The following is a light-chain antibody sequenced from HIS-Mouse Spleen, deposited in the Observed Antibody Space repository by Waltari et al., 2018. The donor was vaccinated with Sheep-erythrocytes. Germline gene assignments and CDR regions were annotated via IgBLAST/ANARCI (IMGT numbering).Light chain of an antibody. V-gene: IGLV2-11*01. CDR1: SSAVGGYNY. Sequence: LTQPRSVSGSPGQSVTISCTGTSSAVGGYNYVPWYQPHPGKAPKLMIYDVSKRPSGVPDRFSGSKSGNTASLTISGLQAEDEADYYCCSYAGSYNHVFATGTKVTVL. J-gene: IGLJ1*01. CDR3: CSYAGSYNHV. CDR2: DVS.